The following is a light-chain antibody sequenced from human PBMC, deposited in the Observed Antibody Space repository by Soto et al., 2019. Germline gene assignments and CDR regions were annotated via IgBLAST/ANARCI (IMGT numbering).Light chain of an antibody. J-gene: IGLJ3*02. Sequence: QSVLTQPPSVSAAPGQKVTISCAGCISTIGKNYVSWYQQLPGTAPKVVIYDNNKRPSGIPDRFSGSKSGTSATLGIPGLQTGDEADYYGRTWDSSLSAPNWVFGGGTQLTVL. CDR3: RTWDSSLSAPNWV. CDR2: DNN. CDR1: ISTIGKNY. V-gene: IGLV1-51*01.